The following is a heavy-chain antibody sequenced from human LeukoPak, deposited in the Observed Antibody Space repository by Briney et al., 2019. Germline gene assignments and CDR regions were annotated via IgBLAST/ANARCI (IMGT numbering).Heavy chain of an antibody. D-gene: IGHD6-19*01. Sequence: GGSLRLSWAAAGFTFSSYAMNWVRQAPGKGLEWVSTISGSGGSTYYADSVKGRFTISRDNSKNTLYLQMNSLRAEDTAVYYCATGYSSGWYQNYYFDYWGQGTLVTVSS. J-gene: IGHJ4*02. CDR3: ATGYSSGWYQNYYFDY. CDR2: ISGSGGST. CDR1: GFTFSSYA. V-gene: IGHV3-23*01.